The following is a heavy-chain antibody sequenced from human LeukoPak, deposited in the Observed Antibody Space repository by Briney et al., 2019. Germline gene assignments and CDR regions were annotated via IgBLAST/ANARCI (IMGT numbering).Heavy chain of an antibody. CDR1: GGSISSGDYY. Sequence: PSETLSLTCTVSGGSISSGDYYWSWIRQPPGKGLEWIGYIYYSGSTYYNPSLKSRVTISVDTSKNQFSLKLSSVTAADTAVYYCARTQWLALYDYWGQGTLVTVSS. V-gene: IGHV4-30-4*01. J-gene: IGHJ4*02. D-gene: IGHD6-19*01. CDR2: IYYSGST. CDR3: ARTQWLALYDY.